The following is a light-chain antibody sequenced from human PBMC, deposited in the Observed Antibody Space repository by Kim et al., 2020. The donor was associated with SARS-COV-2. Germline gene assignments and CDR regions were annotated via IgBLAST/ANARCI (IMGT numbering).Light chain of an antibody. CDR3: NSRDSSGNHQGV. Sequence: SSELTQDPAVSVALGQTVRITCQGDSLRSYYASWYQQKPGQAPVLVIYGKNNRPPGIPDRFSGSSSGNTASLTITGAQAEDEADYYCNSRDSSGNHQGVF. V-gene: IGLV3-19*01. J-gene: IGLJ3*02. CDR1: SLRSYY. CDR2: GKN.